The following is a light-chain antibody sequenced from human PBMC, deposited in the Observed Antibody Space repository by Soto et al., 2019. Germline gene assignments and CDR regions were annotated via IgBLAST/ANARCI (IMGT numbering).Light chain of an antibody. Sequence: DIQMTQSPSSLSASVGDRVTITCRASQTISTYLNWYQQKPGKAPRLLIYDASSLLSGVPSRFSGSGSGTEFTLTISSLQPDDFATYYCQQYYNYSPLTFGQGTKLGIK. CDR3: QQYYNYSPLT. J-gene: IGKJ2*01. CDR1: QTISTY. CDR2: DAS. V-gene: IGKV1-5*01.